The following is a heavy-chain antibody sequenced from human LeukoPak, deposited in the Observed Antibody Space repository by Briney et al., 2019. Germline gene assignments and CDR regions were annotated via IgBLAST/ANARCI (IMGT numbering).Heavy chain of an antibody. Sequence: ASVKVSCKASGYTFTSYDINWVRQATGQGLEWMGWMNPNSGNTGYAQKFQGRVTMTRNTSISTAYMELSSLRSEDTAVYYCAKDQSTGGAVAGYPDYWGQGTLVTVSS. CDR1: GYTFTSYD. D-gene: IGHD6-19*01. CDR3: AKDQSTGGAVAGYPDY. V-gene: IGHV1-8*01. CDR2: MNPNSGNT. J-gene: IGHJ4*02.